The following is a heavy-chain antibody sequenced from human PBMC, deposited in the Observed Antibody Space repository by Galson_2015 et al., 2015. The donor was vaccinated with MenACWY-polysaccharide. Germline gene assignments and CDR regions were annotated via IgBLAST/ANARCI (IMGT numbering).Heavy chain of an antibody. V-gene: IGHV5-51*01. CDR1: GYKFRNFW. D-gene: IGHD2/OR15-2a*01. CDR2: IWTGDSET. CDR3: PRHVLIGRSANYFDP. J-gene: IGHJ5*02. Sequence: QSGAEVKKPGESLPISCQTSGYKFRNFWIGWVSQLPGKGLEWMGIIWTGDSETRYSPSFQGQVTMSADKSLNTVYLQWTSLKASYPAIYYGPRHVLIGRSANYFDPRGQGTLVTVSS.